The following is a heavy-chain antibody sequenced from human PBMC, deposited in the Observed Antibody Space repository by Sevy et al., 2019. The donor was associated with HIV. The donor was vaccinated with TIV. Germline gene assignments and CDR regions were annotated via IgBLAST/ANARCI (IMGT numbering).Heavy chain of an antibody. D-gene: IGHD1-26*01. V-gene: IGHV4-59*08. CDR2: IYYNGHI. CDR3: AGENAWGRGYS. Sequence: SETLFLTCTVSGGSITSLYWNWIRQPLGKGLEWIANIYYNGHINYNPSLKSRVTLSLDTSKNQFSLRLSSVTAADTAMYYCAGENAWGRGYSWGQGTLVTVSS. J-gene: IGHJ4*02. CDR1: GGSITSLY.